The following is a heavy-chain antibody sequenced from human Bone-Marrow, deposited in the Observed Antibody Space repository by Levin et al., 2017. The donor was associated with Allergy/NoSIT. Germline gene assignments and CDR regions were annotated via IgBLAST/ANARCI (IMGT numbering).Heavy chain of an antibody. CDR1: GFTFSRHW. CDR2: MNDDGREK. D-gene: IGHD2-15*01. V-gene: IGHV3-7*04. J-gene: IGHJ4*02. Sequence: PGESLKISCGASGFTFSRHWMSWVRQSPGKTLEWVANMNDDGREKYYVDSVKGRFTISRDNFNDLLYLQMSSLRPEDTATYYCARAGSPGSVDFWGQGTLVTVSS. CDR3: ARAGSPGSVDF.